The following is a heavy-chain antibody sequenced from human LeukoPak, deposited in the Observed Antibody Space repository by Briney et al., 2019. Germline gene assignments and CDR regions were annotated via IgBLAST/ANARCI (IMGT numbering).Heavy chain of an antibody. V-gene: IGHV1-3*01. J-gene: IGHJ5*02. CDR1: GYTFTSYA. Sequence: ASVTVSCKASGYTFTSYAMHWVRQAPGQRLEWMGWINAGNGNTKYSQKFQGRVTITRDTSASTAYMELSSLRSEDTAVYYCARGKNYDILTGYYRGWFDPWGQGTLVTVSS. D-gene: IGHD3-9*01. CDR2: INAGNGNT. CDR3: ARGKNYDILTGYYRGWFDP.